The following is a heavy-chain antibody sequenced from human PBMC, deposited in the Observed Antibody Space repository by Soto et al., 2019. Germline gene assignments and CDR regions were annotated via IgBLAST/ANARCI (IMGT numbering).Heavy chain of an antibody. D-gene: IGHD3-10*01. CDR3: AIDLVRGVIINWFDP. V-gene: IGHV1-69*08. J-gene: IGHJ5*02. CDR2: IIPILGIA. Sequence: QVQLVQSGAEVKKPGSSVKVSCKASGGTFSSYTISWVRQAPGQGLEWMGRIIPILGIANYAQKFQGRVTITGDKSTSTAYMELSRLRSEDTAVYYCAIDLVRGVIINWFDPWGQGTLVTVS. CDR1: GGTFSSYT.